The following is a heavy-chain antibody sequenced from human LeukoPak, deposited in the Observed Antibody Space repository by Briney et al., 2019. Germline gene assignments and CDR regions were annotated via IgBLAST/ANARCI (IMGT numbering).Heavy chain of an antibody. CDR3: ARDSSGWYASFDY. D-gene: IGHD6-19*01. J-gene: IGHJ4*02. Sequence: GGSLRLSCAASGFTFTSYSMNWVRQAPGKWLEWVSGINWNGGSTGYADSVKGRFTISRDNAKNSLYLQMNSLRAEDTALYYCARDSSGWYASFDYWGQGTLVTVSS. V-gene: IGHV3-20*04. CDR1: GFTFTSYS. CDR2: INWNGGST.